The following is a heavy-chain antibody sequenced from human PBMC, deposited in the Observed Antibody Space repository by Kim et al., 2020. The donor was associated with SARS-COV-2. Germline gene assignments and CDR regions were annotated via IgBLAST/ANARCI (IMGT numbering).Heavy chain of an antibody. D-gene: IGHD4-17*01. J-gene: IGHJ4*02. CDR1: GYTFTSYG. CDR2: ISAYNGNT. CDR3: ARDRRGVYGDHGDY. V-gene: IGHV1-18*01. Sequence: ASVKVSCKASGYTFTSYGISWVRQAPGQGLEWMGWISAYNGNTNYAQKFQGRATMTTDTSTNTAYMELRSLRSDDTAVYYCARDRRGVYGDHGDYWGQGTLVTVFX.